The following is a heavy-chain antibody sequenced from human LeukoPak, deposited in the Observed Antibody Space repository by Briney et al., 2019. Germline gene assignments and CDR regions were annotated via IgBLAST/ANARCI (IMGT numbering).Heavy chain of an antibody. D-gene: IGHD7-27*01. CDR2: MNPDSGNT. J-gene: IGHJ4*02. Sequence: EASVKVSCKSSGYTFTDYDINWVRQAAGQGLEWMGWMNPDSGNTGYAQKFQGRVTMTEDTSTDTAYMELSSLRSEDTAVYYCATDSTKLGLYYFDYWGQGTLVTVSS. CDR1: GYTFTDYD. V-gene: IGHV1-8*02. CDR3: ATDSTKLGLYYFDY.